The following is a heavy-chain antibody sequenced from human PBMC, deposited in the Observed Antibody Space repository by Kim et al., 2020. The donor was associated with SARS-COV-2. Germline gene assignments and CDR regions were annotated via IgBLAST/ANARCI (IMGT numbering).Heavy chain of an antibody. CDR1: GFTFDDYA. CDR2: ISWNSGSI. D-gene: IGHD3-22*01. V-gene: IGHV3-9*01. Sequence: GGSLRLSCAASGFTFDDYAMHWVRQAPGKGLEWVSGISWNSGSICYADSVKGRFTISRDNAKNSLYLQMNSLRAEDTALYYCAKALSWTYYYISSGYTVGGMDVWGQGTTVTVSS. CDR3: AKALSWTYYYISSGYTVGGMDV. J-gene: IGHJ6*02.